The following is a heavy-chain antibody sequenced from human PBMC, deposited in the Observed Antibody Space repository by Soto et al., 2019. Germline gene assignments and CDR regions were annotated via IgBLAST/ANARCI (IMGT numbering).Heavy chain of an antibody. D-gene: IGHD2-8*01. CDR1: GYTFTGYY. J-gene: IGHJ6*02. CDR3: ARPGYCATCRPRTYYHYGMDV. CDR2: INPNSGGT. Sequence: GASVKVSCKASGYTFTGYYMHWVRQAPGQGLEWMGWINPNSGGTNYAQKFQGRVTMTRDTSISTAYMELTSVTAADTAAYYCARPGYCATCRPRTYYHYGMDVWGQGTTVTVSS. V-gene: IGHV1-2*02.